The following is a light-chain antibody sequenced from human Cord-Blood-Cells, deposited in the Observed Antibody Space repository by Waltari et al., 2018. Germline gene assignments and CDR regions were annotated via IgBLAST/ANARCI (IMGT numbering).Light chain of an antibody. CDR3: QQYNSYSWT. Sequence: DIQMIQSPSTLSASVGDRVTITCRASHGISSWLAWYQQKPGKAPKLLIYKASILESGVPSRFSGSGSGTEFTLTISSLQPDDFATYYCQQYNSYSWTFGQGTKVEIK. CDR1: HGISSW. J-gene: IGKJ1*01. CDR2: KAS. V-gene: IGKV1-5*03.